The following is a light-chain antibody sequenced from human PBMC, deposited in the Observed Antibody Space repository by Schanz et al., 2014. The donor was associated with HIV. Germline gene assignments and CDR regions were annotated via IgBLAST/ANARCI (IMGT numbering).Light chain of an antibody. CDR3: AAWGDSLDGWV. V-gene: IGLV1-44*01. J-gene: IGLJ3*02. Sequence: QSVLTQPPSASGTPGQRVTISWSGSRSDIGTNTVNWYHHPPGTAPKLLIYSNDQRPSGVPARFSGSKSGTSASLAISGLQSADEADYYCAAWGDSLDGWVFGGGTKLTVL. CDR2: SND. CDR1: RSDIGTNT.